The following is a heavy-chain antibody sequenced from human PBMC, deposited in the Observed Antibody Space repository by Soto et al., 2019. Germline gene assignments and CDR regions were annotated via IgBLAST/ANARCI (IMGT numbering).Heavy chain of an antibody. CDR2: LVWDDDN. V-gene: IGHV2-70*01. CDR1: GFSLSTSGMC. D-gene: IGHD1-26*01. J-gene: IGHJ4*02. Sequence: GPGPTLVNPTQALTLTCTFSGFSLSTSGMCVSWIRQPPGKALEWLALLVWDDDNYYSTSLKTRLTISKDTSKSQVALTMTNMDPLDTATYYCARTVVGALDYWGQGTLVSVSS. CDR3: ARTVVGALDY.